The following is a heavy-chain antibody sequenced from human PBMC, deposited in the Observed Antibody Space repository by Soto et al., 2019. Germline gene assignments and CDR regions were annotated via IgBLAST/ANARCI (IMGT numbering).Heavy chain of an antibody. D-gene: IGHD2-21*02. CDR1: GFTFSDHY. CDR2: IRNKDNRYTT. CDR3: ARDSKVMTPVYWYFDL. J-gene: IGHJ2*01. V-gene: IGHV3-72*01. Sequence: GGSLRLSCAASGFTFSDHYMDWVRQAPGKGLEWVGRIRNKDNRYTTQYTASVKGRFTFAREDSENSVYLQLISLTTEDTAVYYCARDSKVMTPVYWYFDLWGRGTLVTVSS.